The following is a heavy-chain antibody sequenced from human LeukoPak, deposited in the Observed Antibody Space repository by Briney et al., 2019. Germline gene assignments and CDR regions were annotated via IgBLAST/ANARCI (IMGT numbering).Heavy chain of an antibody. J-gene: IGHJ4*02. CDR1: GFTFSSYA. D-gene: IGHD3-16*01. Sequence: GRSLRLSCAASGFTFSSYAMHWVRQAPGKGLEWVAVISYDGSNKYYADSVKGRFTISRDNSKNTLYLRMNSLRAEDTAVYYCARGGNFDYWGQGTLVTVSS. CDR3: ARGGNFDY. V-gene: IGHV3-30*04. CDR2: ISYDGSNK.